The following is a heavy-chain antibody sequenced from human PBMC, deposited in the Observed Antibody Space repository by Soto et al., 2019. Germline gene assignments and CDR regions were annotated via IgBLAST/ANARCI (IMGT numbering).Heavy chain of an antibody. CDR1: SFTVGDER. V-gene: IGHV3-15*04. D-gene: IGHD6-13*01. CDR2: IESRDDGGET. Sequence: PWGSLRLPSPASSFTVGDERLITIPQAPGKGLEWIGRIESRDDGGETNYATTVKARFIISRADSKNTLYLQLNNLKPEDTAVYYCSTYIVAAATVYDHWGQGSLVNVCS. CDR3: STYIVAAATVYDH. J-gene: IGHJ5*02.